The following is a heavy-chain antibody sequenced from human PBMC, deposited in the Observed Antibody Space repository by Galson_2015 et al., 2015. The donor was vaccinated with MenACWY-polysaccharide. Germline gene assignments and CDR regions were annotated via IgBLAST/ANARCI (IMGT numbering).Heavy chain of an antibody. CDR2: ISYDAKNI. Sequence: SLRLSCAASGFTFSNYGMHWVRQAPGKGLEWVAVISYDAKNIFYANSVKGRFTVSRDNSKSTLYLQMNSLRAEDTAVYHCAKDRVLVPAASRDVDYWGQGTLVTVSS. V-gene: IGHV3-30*18. CDR3: AKDRVLVPAASRDVDY. D-gene: IGHD2-2*01. J-gene: IGHJ4*02. CDR1: GFTFSNYG.